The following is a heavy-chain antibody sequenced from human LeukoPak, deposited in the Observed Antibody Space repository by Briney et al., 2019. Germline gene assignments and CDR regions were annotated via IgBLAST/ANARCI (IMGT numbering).Heavy chain of an antibody. CDR1: GASFSGYY. D-gene: IGHD6-19*01. CDR2: INHSGST. V-gene: IGHV4-34*01. Sequence: SETLSLTCAVYGASFSGYYWSWIRQPPGKGLEWIGVINHSGSTNYNPSLKSRVTISVDTSKNQFSLKLSSVTAADTAVYYCARRPDDRYSSGWRKGHHWLDPWGQGTLVTVSS. CDR3: ARRPDDRYSSGWRKGHHWLDP. J-gene: IGHJ5*02.